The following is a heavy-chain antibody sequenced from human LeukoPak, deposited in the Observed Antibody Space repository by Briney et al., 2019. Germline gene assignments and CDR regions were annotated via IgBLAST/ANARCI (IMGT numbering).Heavy chain of an antibody. CDR2: INPNSGGT. V-gene: IGHV1-2*02. CDR3: ASGIPAYSREDYYYYYYMDV. CDR1: GYTFTGYY. D-gene: IGHD6-13*01. J-gene: IGHJ6*03. Sequence: ASVKVSCKASGYTFTGYYMHWVRQAPGQGLEWMGWINPNSGGTNYAQKFQGRVTMTRDTSISTAYMELSRLRSEDTAVYYCASGIPAYSREDYYYYYYMDVWGKGTTVTVSS.